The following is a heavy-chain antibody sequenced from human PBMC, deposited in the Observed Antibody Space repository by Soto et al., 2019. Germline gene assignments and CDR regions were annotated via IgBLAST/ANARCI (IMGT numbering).Heavy chain of an antibody. Sequence: SETLSLTCTVSGGSVSGGSYYWSWIRQPPGKGLEWIGNIYYSGSTNYNPSLKSRVTISVDTSKNQFSLKLSSVTAADTAVYYCAWVYGGNYKYFDYWGQGTLVTVSS. V-gene: IGHV4-61*01. J-gene: IGHJ4*02. CDR2: IYYSGST. D-gene: IGHD4-17*01. CDR3: AWVYGGNYKYFDY. CDR1: GGSVSGGSYY.